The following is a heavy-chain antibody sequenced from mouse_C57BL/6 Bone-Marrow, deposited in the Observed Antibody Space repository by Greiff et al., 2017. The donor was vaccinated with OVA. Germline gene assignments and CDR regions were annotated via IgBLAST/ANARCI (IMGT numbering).Heavy chain of an antibody. J-gene: IGHJ3*01. V-gene: IGHV1-53*01. D-gene: IGHD4-1*01. CDR2: INPSNGGT. CDR1: GYTFTSYW. CDR3: ARFVGPSAWFAY. Sequence: QVQLKQSGTELVKPGASVKLSCKASGYTFTSYWMHWVKQRPGQGLEWIGNINPSNGGTNYNEKFKSKATLTVDKSSRTAYMQLSSLTSEDSAVYHCARFVGPSAWFAYWGQGTLVTVSA.